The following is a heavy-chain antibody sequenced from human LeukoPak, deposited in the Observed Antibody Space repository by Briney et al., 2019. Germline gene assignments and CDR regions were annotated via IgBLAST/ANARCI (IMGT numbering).Heavy chain of an antibody. CDR2: ISAYNGNT. V-gene: IGHV1-18*01. CDR1: GYTFTIYG. D-gene: IGHD2-15*01. Sequence: ASVTVSFKASGYTFTIYGISWVRQAPGQGLEWMGWISAYNGNTNYAQKLQGRVTMTTDTSTSTAYMELRSLRSDDTAVYYCARERVDNYFDYWGQGTLVTVSS. J-gene: IGHJ4*02. CDR3: ARERVDNYFDY.